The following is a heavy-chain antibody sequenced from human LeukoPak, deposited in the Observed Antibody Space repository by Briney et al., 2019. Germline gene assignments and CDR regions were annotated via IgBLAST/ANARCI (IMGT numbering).Heavy chain of an antibody. CDR2: INPNSGGT. D-gene: IGHD3-3*01. Sequence: ASVKVSCKASGYTFTGYYMHWVRQAPGQGLEWMGRINPNSGGTNYAQKFQGRVTMTRDTSISTAYMELSRLRSDDTAVYYCARSGGRLTDYDLWSCYLGVDWFDPWGQGTLVTVSS. CDR3: ARSGGRLTDYDLWSCYLGVDWFDP. CDR1: GYTFTGYY. V-gene: IGHV1-2*06. J-gene: IGHJ5*02.